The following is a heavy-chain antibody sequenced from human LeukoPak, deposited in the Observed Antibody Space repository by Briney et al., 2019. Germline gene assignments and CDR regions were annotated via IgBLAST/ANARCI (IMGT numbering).Heavy chain of an antibody. D-gene: IGHD3-10*01. J-gene: IGHJ5*02. CDR3: ARAGVGGERFDP. V-gene: IGHV4-39*07. Sequence: ESSETLSLTCTVSGGSISSSSYYWGWIRQPPGKGLEWIGSIYYSGSTYYNPSLKSRVTVSVDTSKKQFSLKLSSVTAADTAVYYCARAGVGGERFDPWGQGTLVTVSS. CDR1: GGSISSSSYY. CDR2: IYYSGST.